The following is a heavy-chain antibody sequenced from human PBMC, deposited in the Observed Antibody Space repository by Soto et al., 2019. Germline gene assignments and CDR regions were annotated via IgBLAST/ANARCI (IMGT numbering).Heavy chain of an antibody. D-gene: IGHD2-21*02. V-gene: IGHV3-48*01. CDR1: GFSFNTNY. CDR2: INRDSSII. CDR3: LNGDYY. Sequence: EEQLVESGGGLVQPGGSLRLSCAASGFSFNTNYMTWVRQPPGKGLEWVSSINRDSSIIYYADSVRGRFTISRDNAQNSLYLQMNSLSADDTAVYFCLNGDYYVGQGTLVTVSS. J-gene: IGHJ4*02.